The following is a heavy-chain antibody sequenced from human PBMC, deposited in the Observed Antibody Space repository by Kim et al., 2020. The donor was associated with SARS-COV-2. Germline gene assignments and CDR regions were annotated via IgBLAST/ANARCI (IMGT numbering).Heavy chain of an antibody. Sequence: DTVKGRFTISRDKSKNTMYLQMNSLRAEDTAVYYCAKDLADKGRVRAVDIWGQGTMVTVSS. J-gene: IGHJ3*02. V-gene: IGHV3-33*03. CDR3: AKDLADKGRVRAVDI. D-gene: IGHD4-4*01.